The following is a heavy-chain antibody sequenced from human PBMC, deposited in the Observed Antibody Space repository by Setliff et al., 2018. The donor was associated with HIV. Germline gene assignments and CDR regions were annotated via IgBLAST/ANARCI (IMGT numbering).Heavy chain of an antibody. J-gene: IGHJ6*03. CDR2: IYHSGIT. V-gene: IGHV4-31*03. CDR1: GGSISSGAYY. D-gene: IGHD4-4*01. Sequence: LSLTCTVSGGSISSGAYYWTWIRQQPGKGLEWIGYIYHSGITYYNPSLKSRINISVDTSKNQFSLNLSSVPAADTAVYFCARASGDAYRHPRDYNYYYMDVWGKGDMVTVSS. CDR3: ARASGDAYRHPRDYNYYYMDV.